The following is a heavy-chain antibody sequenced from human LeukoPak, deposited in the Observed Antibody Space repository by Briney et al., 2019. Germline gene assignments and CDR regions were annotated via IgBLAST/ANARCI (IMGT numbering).Heavy chain of an antibody. Sequence: GGSLRLSCAASGFTFSSYAMSWVRQAPGKGLEWVSSIDISGGSTYYADSVKGRFTISRDNSKNTLYLQMSSLRVEDTALYYCANEVRPNDYWGQGTLVTVSS. D-gene: IGHD1-1*01. CDR1: GFTFSSYA. CDR2: IDISGGST. CDR3: ANEVRPNDY. V-gene: IGHV3-23*05. J-gene: IGHJ4*02.